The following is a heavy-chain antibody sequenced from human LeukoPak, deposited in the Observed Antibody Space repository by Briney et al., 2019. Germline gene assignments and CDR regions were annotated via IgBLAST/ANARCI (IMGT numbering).Heavy chain of an antibody. CDR3: ARDLPSQLLLFDY. V-gene: IGHV3-30-3*01. D-gene: IGHD2-15*01. CDR1: GFTFSTYA. J-gene: IGHJ4*02. CDR2: LSYDGSDK. Sequence: PGRSLRLSCAGSGFTFSTYAMHWVRQAPGKGLEWVAGLSYDGSDKHFADSVKGRFTISRDNSKNTLYLQMNSLRPEDTAVYFCARDLPSQLLLFDYWGQGTLVTVSS.